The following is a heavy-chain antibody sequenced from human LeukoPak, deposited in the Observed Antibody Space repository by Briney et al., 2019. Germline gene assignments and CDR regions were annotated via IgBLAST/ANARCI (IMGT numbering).Heavy chain of an antibody. J-gene: IGHJ6*02. CDR3: ARVKFPYYYYGMDV. CDR1: GGSFSGYY. V-gene: IGHV4-34*01. Sequence: SETLSLTCAVYGGSFSGYYWSWIRQPPGKGLEWIGEINHSGSTNYNPSLESRVTISVDTSKNQFSLKLSSVTAADTAVYYCARVKFPYYYYGMDVWGQGTTVTVSS. D-gene: IGHD2-21*01. CDR2: INHSGST.